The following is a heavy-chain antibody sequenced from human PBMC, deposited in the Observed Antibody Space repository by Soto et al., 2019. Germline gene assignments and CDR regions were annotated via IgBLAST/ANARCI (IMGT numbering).Heavy chain of an antibody. CDR2: IIPIFGTA. CDR1: GGTFSSYA. D-gene: IGHD6-13*01. J-gene: IGHJ6*02. CDR3: AREQLLAPKYYYGMDV. V-gene: IGHV1-69*13. Sequence: SVKVSCKASGGTFSSYAISWVRQAPGQGLEWMGGIIPIFGTANYAQKFQGRVTITADESTSTAYMELSSLRSEDTAVYYCAREQLLAPKYYYGMDVWGQGTTVTVSS.